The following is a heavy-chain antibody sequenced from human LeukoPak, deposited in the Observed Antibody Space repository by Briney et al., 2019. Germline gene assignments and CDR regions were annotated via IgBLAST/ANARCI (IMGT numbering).Heavy chain of an antibody. J-gene: IGHJ5*02. Sequence: GGSLLLSCAASGFTFSSYWMHWGRQAPGKGLVWVSRINSDGSSTSYADSVKGRFTISRDNAKNTLYLQMNSLRAEDTAVYYCARGAPRIAARHWFDPWGQGTLVTVSS. V-gene: IGHV3-74*01. CDR1: GFTFSSYW. D-gene: IGHD6-6*01. CDR2: INSDGSST. CDR3: ARGAPRIAARHWFDP.